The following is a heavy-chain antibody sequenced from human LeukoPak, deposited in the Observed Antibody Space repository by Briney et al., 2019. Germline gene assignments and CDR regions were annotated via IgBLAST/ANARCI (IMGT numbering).Heavy chain of an antibody. CDR2: VYYSGTT. D-gene: IGHD3-10*01. Sequence: PSETLSLTCSVSGDSISNSGYYWGWIRQPPGKGLERIGSVYYSGTTYYNPSLKSRVTTSVDATRNQFYLKLSSVTAADTAVYFCARNARQYYSGLGSYYNLPFDPWGQGTLVTVSS. J-gene: IGHJ5*02. CDR1: GDSISNSGYY. V-gene: IGHV4-39*01. CDR3: ARNARQYYSGLGSYYNLPFDP.